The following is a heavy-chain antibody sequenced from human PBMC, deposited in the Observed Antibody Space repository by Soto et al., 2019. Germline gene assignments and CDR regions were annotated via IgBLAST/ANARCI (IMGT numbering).Heavy chain of an antibody. J-gene: IGHJ4*02. Sequence: SETLSLTCTVSGGSISSGGYYWSWIRQHPGNGLEWIGYIYYSGSTYYNPSLKSRVTISVDTSKNQFSLKLSSVTAADTAVYYCARVSKAYSSSSFDYWGQGTLVTVSS. CDR2: IYYSGST. CDR1: GGSISSGGYY. V-gene: IGHV4-31*03. CDR3: ARVSKAYSSSSFDY. D-gene: IGHD6-6*01.